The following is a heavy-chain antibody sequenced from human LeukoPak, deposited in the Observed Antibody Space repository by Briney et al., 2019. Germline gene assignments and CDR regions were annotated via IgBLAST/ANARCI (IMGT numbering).Heavy chain of an antibody. D-gene: IGHD1-26*01. CDR1: GFTFSSYA. Sequence: GGSLRLSCAASGFTFSSYAMHWVRQAPGKGLEYVSAISSDGSSTYYANSVKGRLTISRDNSKNTLYLQMNSLRAEDTAVYYCAQVGATGYWGQGTLVTVSS. V-gene: IGHV3-64*01. CDR3: AQVGATGY. J-gene: IGHJ4*02. CDR2: ISSDGSST.